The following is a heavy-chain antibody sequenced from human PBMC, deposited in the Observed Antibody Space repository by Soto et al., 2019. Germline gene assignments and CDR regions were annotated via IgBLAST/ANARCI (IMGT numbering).Heavy chain of an antibody. V-gene: IGHV3-30-3*01. Sequence: QVQLVESGGGVVQPGRSLRLSCAASGFTFSSYAMHWVRQAPGKGLEWVAVISYDGSNKYYADSVKGRFTISRDNSKHTLYLQMNSLRAEDTAVYYCARELHYDSSGLDYWGQGPLVTVSS. D-gene: IGHD3-22*01. J-gene: IGHJ4*02. CDR3: ARELHYDSSGLDY. CDR1: GFTFSSYA. CDR2: ISYDGSNK.